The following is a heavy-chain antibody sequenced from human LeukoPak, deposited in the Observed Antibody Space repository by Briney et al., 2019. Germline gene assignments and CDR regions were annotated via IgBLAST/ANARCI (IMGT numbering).Heavy chain of an antibody. D-gene: IGHD3-10*01. V-gene: IGHV3-48*03. CDR1: GFTFSSYE. J-gene: IGHJ4*02. CDR3: ARRTLLRGVIIKDDY. CDR2: ISSSGSTI. Sequence: PGGSLRLSCAASGFTFSSYEMNWVRQAPGKGLEWVSYISSSGSTIYYADSVKGRFTISRDNSKNTLYLQMNSLRAEDTAVFYCARRTLLRGVIIKDDYWGQGTLVTVSS.